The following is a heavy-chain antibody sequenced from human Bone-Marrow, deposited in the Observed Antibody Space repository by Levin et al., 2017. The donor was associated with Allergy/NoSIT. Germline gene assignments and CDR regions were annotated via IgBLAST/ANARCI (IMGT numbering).Heavy chain of an antibody. V-gene: IGHV3-30-3*01. CDR1: GFTFSSYA. CDR2: ISYDGSNK. CDR3: ARDGFRY. D-gene: IGHD6-25*01. J-gene: IGHJ4*02. Sequence: GGSLRLSCAASGFTFSSYAMHWVRQAPGKGLEWVAVISYDGSNKYYADSVKGRFTISRDNSKNTLYLQMNSLRAEDTAVYYCARDGFRYWGQGTLVTVSS.